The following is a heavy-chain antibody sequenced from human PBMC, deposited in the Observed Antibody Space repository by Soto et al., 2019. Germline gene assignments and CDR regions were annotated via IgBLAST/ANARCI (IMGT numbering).Heavy chain of an antibody. CDR1: GFTFRTYT. D-gene: IGHD3-10*01. V-gene: IGHV3-21*01. J-gene: IGHJ6*02. CDR3: ARDRGYDAHDYYYNAMDV. Sequence: GGSLRLSCIPSGFTFRTYTMNWVRQAPGKGLEWVSGIRGFSPYTFYAESVKGRFTISRDNAKNSLYLQMDSLRAEDTAVYYCARDRGYDAHDYYYNAMDVWGQGTTVTVSS. CDR2: IRGFSPYT.